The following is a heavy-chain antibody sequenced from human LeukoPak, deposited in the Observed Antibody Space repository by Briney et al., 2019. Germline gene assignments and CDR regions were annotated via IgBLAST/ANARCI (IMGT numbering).Heavy chain of an antibody. J-gene: IGHJ4*02. V-gene: IGHV3-7*01. Sequence: GGSLRLSCAAAGSSLSSYWMNWVGQPPGKGLEWVASIKQDGSEKYYVDSVKGRFTISRDNAKNSLYLQMNSLSAEDTAVYYCASLEYWGQGTLVTVSS. CDR3: ASLEY. CDR2: IKQDGSEK. CDR1: GSSLSSYW.